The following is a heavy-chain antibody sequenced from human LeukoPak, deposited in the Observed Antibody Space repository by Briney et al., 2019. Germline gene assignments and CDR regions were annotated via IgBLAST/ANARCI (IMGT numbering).Heavy chain of an antibody. V-gene: IGHV1-69*13. CDR1: GGTFSSYA. Sequence: SVKVSCKASGGTFSSYAISWVRQAPGQGLEWMGRIIPIFGTANYAQKFQGRVTITADESTSAAYMELSSLRSEDTAVYYCARVPDIVVVPAAIKWAWFDPWGQGTLVTVSS. D-gene: IGHD2-2*02. CDR3: ARVPDIVVVPAAIKWAWFDP. J-gene: IGHJ5*02. CDR2: IIPIFGTA.